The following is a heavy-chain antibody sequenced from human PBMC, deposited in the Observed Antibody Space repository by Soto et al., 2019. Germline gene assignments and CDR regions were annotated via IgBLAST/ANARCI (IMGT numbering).Heavy chain of an antibody. J-gene: IGHJ4*02. CDR3: TGEVASGY. CDR1: GFTVSSYG. Sequence: GGSLRLSCAVSGFTVSSYGMHWVRQAPGKGLEWVAVISRDGGTKFYAESVKGRFTISKDNSRNTLFLEMNSLRGDDMAVYYCTGEVASGYWGQGTLVTVSS. V-gene: IGHV3-30*03. CDR2: ISRDGGTK. D-gene: IGHD2-8*02.